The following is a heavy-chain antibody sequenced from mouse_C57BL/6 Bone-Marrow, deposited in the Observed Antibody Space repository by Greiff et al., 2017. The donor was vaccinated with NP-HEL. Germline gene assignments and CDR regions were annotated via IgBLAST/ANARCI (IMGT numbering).Heavy chain of an antibody. D-gene: IGHD3-1*01. CDR3: ARWGSRNYFDC. CDR2: IYPRSGNT. CDR1: GYTFTSYG. V-gene: IGHV1-81*01. Sequence: QVQLQQSGAELARPGASVKLSCKASGYTFTSYGISWVKQRTGQGLEWIGEIYPRSGNTYYNEKFKGKATLTADKSSSTAYMELRSLTSEDSAVYFCARWGSRNYFDCGGRGTALTVSA. J-gene: IGHJ2*01.